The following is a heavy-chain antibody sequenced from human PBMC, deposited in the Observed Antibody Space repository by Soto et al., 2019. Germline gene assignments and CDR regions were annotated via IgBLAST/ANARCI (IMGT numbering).Heavy chain of an antibody. Sequence: QVQLQESGPGLVKPSETLSLTCTVSGGSISSYYWSWIRQPPGKGLEWIGYIYYSGSTNYNPSLKSRDTISVDPTKNQFSQKLSAVTAADTAVYYCARVSYDILTGSHYGMDVWGQETTVTVSS. CDR2: IYYSGST. CDR3: ARVSYDILTGSHYGMDV. D-gene: IGHD3-9*01. CDR1: GGSISSYY. V-gene: IGHV4-59*01. J-gene: IGHJ6*02.